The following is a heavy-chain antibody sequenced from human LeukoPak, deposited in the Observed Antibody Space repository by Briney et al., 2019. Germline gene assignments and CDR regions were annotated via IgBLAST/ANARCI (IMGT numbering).Heavy chain of an antibody. Sequence: ASVKVSCKASGYTFTSYGISWVRQAPGQGLEWMGWISAYNGNTNYAQKLQGRVTMTTDTSTSTAYMELRSLRSDDTAVYYCARVIIASNPYYDFWSGYYTVFDYWGQGTLVSVSS. CDR1: GYTFTSYG. CDR2: ISAYNGNT. CDR3: ARVIIASNPYYDFWSGYYTVFDY. J-gene: IGHJ4*02. D-gene: IGHD3-3*01. V-gene: IGHV1-18*01.